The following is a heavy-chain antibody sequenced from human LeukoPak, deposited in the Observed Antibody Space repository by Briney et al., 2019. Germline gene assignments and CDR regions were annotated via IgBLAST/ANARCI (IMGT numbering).Heavy chain of an antibody. D-gene: IGHD2-2*01. V-gene: IGHV1-2*02. CDR1: GYTFTGYY. CDR3: ARELVVPATPAGYYYYGMDV. J-gene: IGHJ6*02. Sequence: AASVKVSCKASGYTFTGYYMHWVRQAAGQGLEWMGWINPNSGGTNYAQKFQGRVTMTRDTSISTAYMELSRLRSDDTAVYYCARELVVPATPAGYYYYGMDVWGQGTTVTVSS. CDR2: INPNSGGT.